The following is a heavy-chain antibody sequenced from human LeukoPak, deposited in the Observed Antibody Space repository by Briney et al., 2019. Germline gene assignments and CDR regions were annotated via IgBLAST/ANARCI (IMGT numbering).Heavy chain of an antibody. CDR2: IKQDGSEK. J-gene: IGHJ6*04. Sequence: GGSLRLSCAASGFTFSSYSMTWVRQAPGKGLEWVAYIKQDGSEKHYVDSMKGRFTISRDNAKNSLYLQMNSLRAEDTAVYYCAELGITMIGGVWGKGTTVTISS. CDR1: GFTFSSYS. D-gene: IGHD3-10*02. V-gene: IGHV3-7*01. CDR3: AELGITMIGGV.